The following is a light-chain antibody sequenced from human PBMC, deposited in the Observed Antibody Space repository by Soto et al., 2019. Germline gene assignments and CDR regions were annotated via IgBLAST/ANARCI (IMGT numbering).Light chain of an antibody. CDR2: AAS. CDR1: QSISSY. V-gene: IGKV1-39*01. Sequence: DIQMTQSPSSLSASVGDRVTITCRASQSISSYLNWYQQKPGKAPKLLIYAASSLQSGVPSRFSGSGSETDFTLTISSLQPEDFATYYGQQSYSTPPPFGGGTKVEIK. J-gene: IGKJ4*01. CDR3: QQSYSTPPP.